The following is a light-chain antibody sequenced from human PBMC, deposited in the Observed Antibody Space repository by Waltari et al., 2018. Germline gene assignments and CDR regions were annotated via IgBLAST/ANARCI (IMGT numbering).Light chain of an antibody. Sequence: EIVLTQSPATLSLSPGERATLTCSASLSVSSYLAWYQQKPGQAPRLLIYDASNRATSMPARCCSSGSGTNFTLIISSREPEDFAVYYCQQRSNWPPLTFGGGTKVEIK. CDR1: LSVSSY. CDR2: DAS. J-gene: IGKJ4*01. CDR3: QQRSNWPPLT. V-gene: IGKV3-11*01.